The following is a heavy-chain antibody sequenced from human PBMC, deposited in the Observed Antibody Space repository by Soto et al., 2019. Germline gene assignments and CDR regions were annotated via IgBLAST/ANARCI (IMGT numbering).Heavy chain of an antibody. J-gene: IGHJ6*02. D-gene: IGHD3-9*01. V-gene: IGHV3-33*01. Sequence: GGSLRLSCAASGFTFSSYGMHRVRQAPGKGLEWVAVIWYDGSNKYYADSVKGRFTISRDNSKNTLYLQMNSLRAEDTAVYYCAREFPYDIASYYYYGMDVWGQGTTVTVSS. CDR2: IWYDGSNK. CDR3: AREFPYDIASYYYYGMDV. CDR1: GFTFSSYG.